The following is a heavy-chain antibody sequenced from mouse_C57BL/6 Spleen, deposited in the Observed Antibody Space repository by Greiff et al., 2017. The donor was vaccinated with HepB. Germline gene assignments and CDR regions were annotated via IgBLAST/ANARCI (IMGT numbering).Heavy chain of an antibody. Sequence: EVMLVESGGGLVKPGGSLKLSCAASGFTFSSYAMSWVRQTPEKRLEWVATISDGGSYTYYPDNVKGRFTISRDNAKNNLYLQMSHLKSEDTAMYYCARDPSWDVWFAYWGQGTLVTVSA. J-gene: IGHJ3*01. V-gene: IGHV5-4*01. D-gene: IGHD4-1*01. CDR3: ARDPSWDVWFAY. CDR1: GFTFSSYA. CDR2: ISDGGSYT.